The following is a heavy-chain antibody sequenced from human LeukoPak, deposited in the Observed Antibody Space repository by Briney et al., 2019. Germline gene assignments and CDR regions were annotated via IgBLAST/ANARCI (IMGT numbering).Heavy chain of an antibody. V-gene: IGHV4-59*12. J-gene: IGHJ4*02. D-gene: IGHD1-26*01. Sequence: SETLSLTCTVSGGSISSYYWSWIRQPPGKGLEWIGYIYYSGSTNYNPSLKSRVTISVDTSKNQFSLKLSSVTAADTAVYYCARGRYRPKILGYFDYWGQGTLVTVSS. CDR1: GGSISSYY. CDR2: IYYSGST. CDR3: ARGRYRPKILGYFDY.